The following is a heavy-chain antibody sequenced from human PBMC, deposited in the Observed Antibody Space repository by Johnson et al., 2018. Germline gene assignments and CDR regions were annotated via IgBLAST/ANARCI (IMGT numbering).Heavy chain of an antibody. CDR2: INQSGSIM. CDR3: ARAHWTTGNAMDV. J-gene: IGHJ6*02. D-gene: IGHD1-1*01. Sequence: QVQLVESGGGLVKPGGSLRLSCAASGFTFSDYFMSWIRQAPGKGLEWISYINQSGSIMYYADSVKGRFTISRDNAKNSLYLQMNSLRAEDTAVYYWARAHWTTGNAMDVWGQGTTVTVSS. CDR1: GFTFSDYF. V-gene: IGHV3-11*01.